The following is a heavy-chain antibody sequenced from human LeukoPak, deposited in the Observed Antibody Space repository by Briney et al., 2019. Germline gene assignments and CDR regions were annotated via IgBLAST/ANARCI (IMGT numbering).Heavy chain of an antibody. CDR2: ISSGGSTI. Sequence: GGSLRLSCAASGFTYSDYCMSWIRQAPGKGLEWLSYISSGGSTIYYADSVKGRFTISRDNAKNTLYLQMNSLRAEDTAVYYCARVWELAYDFDYWGQGTLVTVSS. J-gene: IGHJ4*02. CDR3: ARVWELAYDFDY. CDR1: GFTYSDYC. D-gene: IGHD1-26*01. V-gene: IGHV3-11*04.